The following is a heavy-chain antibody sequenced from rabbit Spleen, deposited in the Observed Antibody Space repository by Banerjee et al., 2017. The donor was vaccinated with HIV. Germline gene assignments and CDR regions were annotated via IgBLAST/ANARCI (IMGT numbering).Heavy chain of an antibody. V-gene: IGHV1S45*01. CDR3: ARDLAGAIGWNFYL. CDR2: INAATGKP. Sequence: QEQLVESGGGLVQPEGSLTLTCKASGFSFSDRDVMCWVRQAPGKGLEWIACINAATGKPVYATWAKGRFTISRTSSTTVTLRMTSLTAADTASYFCARDLAGAIGWNFYLWGQGTLVTVS. D-gene: IGHD4-1*01. CDR1: GFSFSDRDV. J-gene: IGHJ4*01.